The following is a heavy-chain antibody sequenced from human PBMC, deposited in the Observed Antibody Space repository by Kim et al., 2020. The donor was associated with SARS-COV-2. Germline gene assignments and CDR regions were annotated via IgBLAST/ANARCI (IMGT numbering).Heavy chain of an antibody. D-gene: IGHD3-10*01. CDR2: IIPIFGTA. CDR3: ARAAAETPRRGYYYGSGSYYGMDV. Sequence: SVKVSCKASGGTFSSYAISWVRQAPGQGLEWMGGIIPIFGTANYAQKFQGRVTITADESTSTAYMELSSLRSEDTAVYYCARAAAETPRRGYYYGSGSYYGMDVWGQGTTVTVSS. J-gene: IGHJ6*02. CDR1: GGTFSSYA. V-gene: IGHV1-69*13.